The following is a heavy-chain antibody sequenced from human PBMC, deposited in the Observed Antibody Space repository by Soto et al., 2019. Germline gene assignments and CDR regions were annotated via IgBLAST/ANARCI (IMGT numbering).Heavy chain of an antibody. J-gene: IGHJ6*02. CDR3: AREVPGYCISTSCYGHYYGMDV. CDR2: IKQDGSEK. Sequence: GGSLRLSCAASGFTFSSYWMSWVRQAPGKGLEWVANIKQDGSEKYYVDSVKGRFTISRDNAKNSLYLQMNSLRAEDTAVYYCAREVPGYCISTSCYGHYYGMDVWGQGTTVTVSS. CDR1: GFTFSSYW. V-gene: IGHV3-7*01. D-gene: IGHD2-2*01.